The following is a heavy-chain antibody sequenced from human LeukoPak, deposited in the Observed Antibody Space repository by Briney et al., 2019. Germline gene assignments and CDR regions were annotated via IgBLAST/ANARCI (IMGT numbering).Heavy chain of an antibody. D-gene: IGHD3-9*01. CDR1: GYSFTSYW. J-gene: IGHJ5*02. V-gene: IGHV5-51*01. Sequence: GESLKISCRGSGYSFTSYWIGWVRQMPGKGLEWMGIIYPGVSDNRNSPSFQGEVPISDDKSISTAYQQWSSLKASDTAMYYCARATPYYDILTGYYPGCFDPWGQGTLVTVSS. CDR2: IYPGVSDN. CDR3: ARATPYYDILTGYYPGCFDP.